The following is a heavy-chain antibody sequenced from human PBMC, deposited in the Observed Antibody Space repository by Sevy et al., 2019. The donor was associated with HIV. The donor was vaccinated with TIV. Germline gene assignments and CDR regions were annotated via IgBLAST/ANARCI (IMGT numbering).Heavy chain of an antibody. D-gene: IGHD3-9*01. Sequence: SETLSLTCTVSGGSISSSSYYWGWIRQPPGKGLEWIGSIYYSGSTDYNPSLKSRVTISVDTSKNQFSLKLSSVTAADTAVYYCARHFDGPSSYYDILTGDDPWFDPRGQGTLVTVSS. CDR1: GGSISSSSYY. CDR2: IYYSGST. J-gene: IGHJ5*02. V-gene: IGHV4-39*01. CDR3: ARHFDGPSSYYDILTGDDPWFDP.